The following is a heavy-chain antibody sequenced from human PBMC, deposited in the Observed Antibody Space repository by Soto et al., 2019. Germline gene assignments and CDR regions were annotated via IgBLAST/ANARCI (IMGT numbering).Heavy chain of an antibody. J-gene: IGHJ4*02. Sequence: LRLSCAASGFTFSSYTLNWVRRAPGKGLEWVATSSDRRTGNTHYSDSVRGRFTLSRDYSRNILFLQMDSLRADDTALYYCTTWLTAHFDYWGRGTQVTVSS. D-gene: IGHD2-21*02. CDR2: SSDRRTGNT. V-gene: IGHV3-23*01. CDR3: TTWLTAHFDY. CDR1: GFTFSSYT.